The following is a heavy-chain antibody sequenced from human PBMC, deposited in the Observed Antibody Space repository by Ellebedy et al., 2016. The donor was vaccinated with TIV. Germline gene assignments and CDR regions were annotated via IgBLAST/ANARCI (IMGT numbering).Heavy chain of an antibody. Sequence: GESLKISCAPSGFSVSSNYMSWVRQAPGKGLEWISYISSSSSTIYYADSVKGRFTISRDNAKNSLYLQMNSLRAEDTAVYYCARDRGMGATSYGMDVWGQGTTVTVSS. V-gene: IGHV3-48*04. CDR3: ARDRGMGATSYGMDV. CDR2: ISSSSSTI. J-gene: IGHJ6*01. CDR1: GFSVSSNY. D-gene: IGHD1-26*01.